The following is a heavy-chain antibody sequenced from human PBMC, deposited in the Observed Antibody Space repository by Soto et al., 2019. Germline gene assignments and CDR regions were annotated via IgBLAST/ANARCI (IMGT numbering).Heavy chain of an antibody. V-gene: IGHV4-30-4*01. Sequence: TLSLTCTVSGGSISSGDYYWSWIRQPPGKGLEWIGYIYYSGSTYYNPSLKSRVIISVDTSKNQFSLKLSSVTAADTAVYYCARGGITMVRGVIWFDPWGQGTLVTVSS. D-gene: IGHD3-10*01. CDR3: ARGGITMVRGVIWFDP. CDR1: GGSISSGDYY. CDR2: IYYSGST. J-gene: IGHJ5*02.